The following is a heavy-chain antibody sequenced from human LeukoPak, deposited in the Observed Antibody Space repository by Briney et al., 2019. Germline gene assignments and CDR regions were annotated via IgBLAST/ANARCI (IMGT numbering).Heavy chain of an antibody. V-gene: IGHV4-34*01. Sequence: SETLSLTCAVSGGSFNYYYWNWIRQPPGRGLEWIGEINHSGSTNYYPSLKSRVTMSVDTSKNQISLKMSSVTAADTAVYFCARARCSGDSCYAGYYWGQGTLVTVSS. CDR2: INHSGST. CDR1: GGSFNYYY. J-gene: IGHJ4*02. CDR3: ARARCSGDSCYAGYY. D-gene: IGHD2-15*01.